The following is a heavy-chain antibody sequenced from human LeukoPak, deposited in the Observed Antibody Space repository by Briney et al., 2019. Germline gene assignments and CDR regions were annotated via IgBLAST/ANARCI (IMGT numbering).Heavy chain of an antibody. CDR2: IIPIFGTA. D-gene: IGHD5-18*01. V-gene: IGHV1-69*06. Sequence: ASVKVSCKASGGTFSSYAISWVRQAPGQGLEWMGGIIPIFGTANYAQKFQGRVTITADKSTITAYMELSSLRSEDTAVYYCARSKIRGYSYGYFDYWGQGTLVTVSS. CDR3: ARSKIRGYSYGYFDY. CDR1: GGTFSSYA. J-gene: IGHJ4*02.